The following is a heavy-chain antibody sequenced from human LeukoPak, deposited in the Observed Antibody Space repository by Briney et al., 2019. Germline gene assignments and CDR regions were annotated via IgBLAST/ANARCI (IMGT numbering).Heavy chain of an antibody. J-gene: IGHJ6*03. V-gene: IGHV1-46*01. CDR3: ARGIRVVIPTYYYYMDV. CDR1: GYTFTSYY. D-gene: IGHD3-3*01. CDR2: INPSGGSA. Sequence: TSVKVSCKASGYTFTSYYMHWVRQAPGQGLERMGIINPSGGSASYAQKFQGRVTMTRDTSTSTVYMELSSLRSEDTAVYYCARGIRVVIPTYYYYMDVWGKGTTVTVSS.